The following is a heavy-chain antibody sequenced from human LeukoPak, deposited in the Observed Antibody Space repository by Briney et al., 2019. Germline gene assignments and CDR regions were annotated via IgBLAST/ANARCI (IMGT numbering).Heavy chain of an antibody. V-gene: IGHV3-48*03. CDR1: GFTLSNYE. Sequence: PGGSLRLSCAASGFTLSNYEMNWVRQSPGKGLEWLSYIVSSGSPIFEAGSVKGRFTISRDNVNNLLYLQMNSLRDEDTSVYYCARGWFDLWGQGTLVTVSS. CDR3: ARGWFDL. J-gene: IGHJ5*02. CDR2: IVSSGSPI.